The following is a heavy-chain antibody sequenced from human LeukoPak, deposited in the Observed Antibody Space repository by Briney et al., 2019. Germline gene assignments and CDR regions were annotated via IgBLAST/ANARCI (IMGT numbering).Heavy chain of an antibody. CDR1: GYTFTDSY. CDR3: TRDGGGNSFDF. Sequence: ASVKVSCKASGYTFTDSYMHWMRQAPGQGLEWMGWISPNSDTNYAQKFQGRVTMTRDTSISTADMELNSLTSDDTGVYYCTRDGGGNSFDFWGQGTLVTVSS. CDR2: ISPNSDT. V-gene: IGHV1-2*02. D-gene: IGHD4-23*01. J-gene: IGHJ4*02.